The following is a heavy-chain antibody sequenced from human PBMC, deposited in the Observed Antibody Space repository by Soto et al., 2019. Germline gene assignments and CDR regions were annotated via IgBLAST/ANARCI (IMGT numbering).Heavy chain of an antibody. D-gene: IGHD2-8*01. CDR3: ARDGGYCTNGVCYTGY. CDR2: ISYDGSNK. Sequence: GGSLRLSCAASGFTFSSYAMHWVRQAPGKGLEWVAVISYDGSNKYYADSVKGRFTISRDNSKNTLYLQMNSLRAEDTAVYYCARDGGYCTNGVCYTGYWGQGTLVTVSS. J-gene: IGHJ4*02. V-gene: IGHV3-30-3*01. CDR1: GFTFSSYA.